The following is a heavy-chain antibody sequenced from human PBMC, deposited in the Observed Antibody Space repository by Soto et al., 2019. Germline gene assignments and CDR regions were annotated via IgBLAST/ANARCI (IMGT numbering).Heavy chain of an antibody. CDR2: FNPNSGDT. J-gene: IGHJ4*02. CDR3: AREASAVRALDY. D-gene: IGHD6-19*01. Sequence: GDSVQVSCTASGYTFTAYSMHWVRQAPGQGLEWIGWFNPNSGDTVYAEKFQGRVTLTRDTSISTAYMELSSLRSDDTALYYCAREASAVRALDYWGQG. CDR1: GYTFTAYS. V-gene: IGHV1-2*02.